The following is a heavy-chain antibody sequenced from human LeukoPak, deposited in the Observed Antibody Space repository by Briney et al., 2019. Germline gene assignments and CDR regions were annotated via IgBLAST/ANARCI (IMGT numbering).Heavy chain of an antibody. V-gene: IGHV3-30*18. CDR1: GFAFSSYG. D-gene: IGHD6-13*01. J-gene: IGHJ4*02. Sequence: QVQLVESGGGVVQPGRSLSLSCAASGFAFSSYGMHWVRQAPGKGLEWVAVMSNDGSNKYYADSVKGRFTISRDNSKNTLYLQMNSLRAEDTAVYYFAKRFGYSSSRYLDFDYWGQGTLVTVSS. CDR2: MSNDGSNK. CDR3: AKRFGYSSSRYLDFDY.